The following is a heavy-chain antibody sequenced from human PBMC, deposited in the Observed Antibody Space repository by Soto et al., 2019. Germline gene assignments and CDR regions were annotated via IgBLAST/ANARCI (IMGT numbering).Heavy chain of an antibody. J-gene: IGHJ4*02. V-gene: IGHV3-23*01. CDR3: AKDRSPNSDY. CDR2: ISGSGGST. Sequence: GGSLRLSCAASGVTFSSYSMSWVRQAPGKGLEWVSAISGSGGSTYYADSVKGRFTISRDNSKNTLYLQMNSLRAEDTAVYYCAKDRSPNSDYWGQGTLVTVSS. CDR1: GVTFSSYS.